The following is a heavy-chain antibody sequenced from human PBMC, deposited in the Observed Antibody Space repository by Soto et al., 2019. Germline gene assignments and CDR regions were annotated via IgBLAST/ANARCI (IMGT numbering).Heavy chain of an antibody. Sequence: QITLKESGPTLVKPTQTLTLTCTFSGFSLSTTGVHVGWIRQPPGKALEWLALIYWDDDKRYSPSLKSRLTITKDTSKNQVVLTMTNMDPVDTATYYCAHPGSKAPAGYYFDYWGQGTLVTVSS. CDR1: GFSLSTTGVH. D-gene: IGHD2-2*01. CDR2: IYWDDDK. J-gene: IGHJ4*02. CDR3: AHPGSKAPAGYYFDY. V-gene: IGHV2-5*02.